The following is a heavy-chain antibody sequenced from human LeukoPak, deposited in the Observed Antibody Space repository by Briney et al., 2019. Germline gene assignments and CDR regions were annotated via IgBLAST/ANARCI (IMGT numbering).Heavy chain of an antibody. J-gene: IGHJ5*02. D-gene: IGHD2-2*01. V-gene: IGHV3-23*01. CDR3: AKEGPAATMGSRFDP. CDR2: ISGSGGST. Sequence: GESLRISCGASGFNFNSYWMSWVRQAPGKGLEWVSAISGSGGSTYYADSVKGRFTISRDNSKNTLYLQMNSLRAEDTAVYYCAKEGPAATMGSRFDPWGQGTLVTVSS. CDR1: GFNFNSYW.